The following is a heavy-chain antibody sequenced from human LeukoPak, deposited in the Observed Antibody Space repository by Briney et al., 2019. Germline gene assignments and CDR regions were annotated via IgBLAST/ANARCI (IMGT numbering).Heavy chain of an antibody. CDR2: FDPEDGET. D-gene: IGHD3/OR15-3a*01. J-gene: IGHJ4*02. CDR3: ATDHGPKGYFDY. V-gene: IGHV1-24*01. CDR1: GYTLTELS. Sequence: ASVKVSCKVSGYTLTELSMHWVRQAPGKGLEWMGGFDPEDGETIYAQKFQGRVTMTEDTSTDTAYMELSSLRSEDTAVYYCATDHGPKGYFDYWGQGTLVTVSS.